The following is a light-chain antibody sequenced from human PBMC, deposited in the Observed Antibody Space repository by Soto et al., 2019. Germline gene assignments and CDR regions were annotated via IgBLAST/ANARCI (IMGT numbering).Light chain of an antibody. J-gene: IGKJ2*01. CDR3: QQSHRTPHT. Sequence: DIQMTQSPSSLSASIGDRVTITCRASQSISSYLNWYQQKPRKAPKLLIYAASSLQSAVPSRFSGSGSGTDFTLTISSLQPEDFATYYCQQSHRTPHTFGQGTKLEIK. CDR2: AAS. V-gene: IGKV1-39*01. CDR1: QSISSY.